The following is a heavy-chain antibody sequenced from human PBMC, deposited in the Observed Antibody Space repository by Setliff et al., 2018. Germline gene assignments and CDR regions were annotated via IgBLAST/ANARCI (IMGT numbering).Heavy chain of an antibody. J-gene: IGHJ6*03. CDR2: IYHSGST. D-gene: IGHD6-19*01. Sequence: PSETLSLTCAVSGYSISSGYYWGWLRQPPGKGLELIGSIYHSGSTYYNPSLKSRLTISRDTSKNQVSLKLNSVTAADMAVYYCAREQWLDPPGYYYMDVWAKGTTVTVSS. V-gene: IGHV4-38-2*02. CDR1: GYSISSGYY. CDR3: AREQWLDPPGYYYMDV.